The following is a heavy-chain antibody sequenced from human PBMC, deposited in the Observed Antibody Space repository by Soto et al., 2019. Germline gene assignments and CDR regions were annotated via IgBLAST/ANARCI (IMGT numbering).Heavy chain of an antibody. CDR3: ARGGRYTYGHFDY. J-gene: IGHJ4*02. D-gene: IGHD5-18*01. CDR1: GYSFTTFY. CDR2: LTPSSGTT. V-gene: IGHV1-46*01. Sequence: QVQLVQSGAEVKKPGASVKISCKASGYSFTTFYLHWVRQAPGQGPEWMGVLTPSSGTTSFAPQFQARVTMTRDTSTSTVYMDLSSLRSEDTAVYYCARGGRYTYGHFDYWGQGTLVTVSS.